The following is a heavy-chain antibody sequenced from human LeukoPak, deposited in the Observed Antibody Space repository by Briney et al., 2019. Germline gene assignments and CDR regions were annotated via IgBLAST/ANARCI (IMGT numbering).Heavy chain of an antibody. CDR1: GGTFSSYA. CDR3: AREREYRIVVVVAATYGLDY. J-gene: IGHJ4*02. CDR2: INPSGGST. V-gene: IGHV1-46*01. Sequence: ASVKVSCKASGGTFSSYAISWVRQAPGQGLEWMGIINPSGGSTSYAQKFQGRVTMTRDMSTSTVYMELSSLRSEDTAVYYCAREREYRIVVVVAATYGLDYWGQGTLVTVSS. D-gene: IGHD2-15*01.